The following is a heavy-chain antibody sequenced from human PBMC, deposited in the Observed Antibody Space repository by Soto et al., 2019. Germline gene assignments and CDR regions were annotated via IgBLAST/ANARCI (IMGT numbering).Heavy chain of an antibody. CDR2: ISYDGSNK. Sequence: GGSXRLFCAASGFTFSSYGMHWVRQAPGKGLEWVAVISYDGSNKYYADSVKGRFTISRDNSKNTLYLQMNSLRAEDTAVYYCAKDKSTGFWELRPSYFDYWGQGTLVTVSS. CDR3: AKDKSTGFWELRPSYFDY. D-gene: IGHD1-26*01. CDR1: GFTFSSYG. V-gene: IGHV3-30*18. J-gene: IGHJ4*02.